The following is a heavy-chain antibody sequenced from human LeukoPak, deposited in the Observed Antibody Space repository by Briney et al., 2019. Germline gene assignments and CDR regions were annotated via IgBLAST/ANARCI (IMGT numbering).Heavy chain of an antibody. J-gene: IGHJ4*02. CDR3: ARDLAGSRDK. Sequence: GGSLRLSCVDSEFTFSRYWMHWVRQAPGEGLVWVSRINIDGSTTNYADSVKGRFTISRDNAKNTLYLQMNSLRVEGTAVYYCARDLAGSRDKWGQGTLVTVSS. CDR1: EFTFSRYW. D-gene: IGHD2-15*01. V-gene: IGHV3-74*01. CDR2: INIDGSTT.